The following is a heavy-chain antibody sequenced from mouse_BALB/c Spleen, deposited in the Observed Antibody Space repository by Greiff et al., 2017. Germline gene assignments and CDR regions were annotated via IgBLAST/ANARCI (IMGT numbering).Heavy chain of an antibody. D-gene: IGHD2-1*01. CDR2: ISDGGSYT. Sequence: DVKLVESGGGLVKPGGSLKLSCAASGFTFSDYYMYWVRQTPEKRLEWVATISDGGSYTYYPDSVKGRFTISRDNAKNNLYLQMSSLKSEDTAMYYCAREGDGNSYYYAKDYWGQGTSVTVSS. V-gene: IGHV5-4*02. J-gene: IGHJ4*01. CDR1: GFTFSDYY. CDR3: AREGDGNSYYYAKDY.